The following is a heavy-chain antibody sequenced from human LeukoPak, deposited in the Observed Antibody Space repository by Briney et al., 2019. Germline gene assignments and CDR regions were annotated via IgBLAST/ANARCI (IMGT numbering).Heavy chain of an antibody. V-gene: IGHV3-53*01. CDR1: GFTVSSNY. J-gene: IGHJ5*02. CDR3: ARDRAYGSGTPWFDP. Sequence: GGSLRLSCAASGFTVSSNYMSWVRQAPGKGLEWVSVIYSGGSTYYADSVKGRFTISRDNSKNTLYLQMNSLRAEDTAVYYCARDRAYGSGTPWFDPWGQGTLVTVSS. CDR2: IYSGGST. D-gene: IGHD3-10*01.